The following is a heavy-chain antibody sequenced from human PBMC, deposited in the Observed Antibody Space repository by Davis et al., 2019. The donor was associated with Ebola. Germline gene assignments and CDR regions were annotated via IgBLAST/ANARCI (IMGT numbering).Heavy chain of an antibody. CDR2: INPNTGGT. D-gene: IGHD3-22*01. CDR3: ARGGITLVVVPLDYNFYAMDV. Sequence: AASVKVSCKASGYTFIDNSIHWVRQAPGQGLEWVGRINPNTGGTLYARNFEGRVTMTRDTSISTAYMDLSRLRSDDTAVYYCARGGITLVVVPLDYNFYAMDVWGQGTTVTVSS. J-gene: IGHJ6*02. V-gene: IGHV1-2*06. CDR1: GYTFIDNS.